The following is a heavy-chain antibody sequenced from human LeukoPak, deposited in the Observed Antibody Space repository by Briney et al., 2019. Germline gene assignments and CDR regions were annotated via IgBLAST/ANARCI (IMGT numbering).Heavy chain of an antibody. CDR2: MNPNSGNT. V-gene: IGHV1-8*01. D-gene: IGHD4-17*01. CDR3: ARFGDYRKAPTDY. CDR1: GYTFTSYD. J-gene: IGHJ4*02. Sequence: ASVKVSCKASGYTFTSYDINWVRQATGQGLEGMGWMNPNSGNTGYAQKFQGRVTMTRNTSISTAYMELSSLRSEDTAVYYCARFGDYRKAPTDYWGQGTLVTVSS.